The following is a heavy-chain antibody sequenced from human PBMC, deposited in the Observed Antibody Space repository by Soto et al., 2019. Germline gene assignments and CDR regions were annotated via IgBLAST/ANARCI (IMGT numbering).Heavy chain of an antibody. CDR1: GFTFSSYD. V-gene: IGHV3-13*04. D-gene: IGHD2-15*01. CDR2: ITPAGDT. CDR3: AKEGRAAFDALDI. Sequence: EMQLVESGGGLVQPGGSLRLSCVASGFTFSSYDIHWVRQGTGKGLEWVSAITPAGDTYYSGSVKGRFTISRENAKSSVYLQMNSLGAGDKAVYYCAKEGRAAFDALDIWGHGTMVTVSS. J-gene: IGHJ3*02.